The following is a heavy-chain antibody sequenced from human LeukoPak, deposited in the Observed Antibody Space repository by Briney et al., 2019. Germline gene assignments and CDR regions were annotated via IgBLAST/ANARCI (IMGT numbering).Heavy chain of an antibody. CDR3: ARDLTTTSLSGMDV. V-gene: IGHV3-33*01. D-gene: IGHD1-14*01. CDR2: IWYDGSNK. J-gene: IGHJ6*02. Sequence: GGSLRLSCAASGFTFSSYGMHWVRQAPGKGLEWVAVIWYDGSNKYYADSVKGRFTISRDNSKNTLYLQMNSLRAEDTAVYYCARDLTTTSLSGMDVWGQGTTVTVSS. CDR1: GFTFSSYG.